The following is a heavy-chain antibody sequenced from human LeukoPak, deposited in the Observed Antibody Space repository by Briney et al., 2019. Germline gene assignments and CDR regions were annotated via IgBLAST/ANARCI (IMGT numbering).Heavy chain of an antibody. J-gene: IGHJ5*02. V-gene: IGHV4-61*01. D-gene: IGHD2-15*01. CDR3: ARTGYCTGGSCYGDYFDP. CDR2: IYYTGST. Sequence: SETLSLTCSVSGDSVSRDTFYWSWIRPPPGKGLEWIAYIYYTGSTKYSPSLKSRVTISIDTSKNQFSLKVNSVTAADTAVYYCARTGYCTGGSCYGDYFDPWGQGTLVSVSS. CDR1: GDSVSRDTFY.